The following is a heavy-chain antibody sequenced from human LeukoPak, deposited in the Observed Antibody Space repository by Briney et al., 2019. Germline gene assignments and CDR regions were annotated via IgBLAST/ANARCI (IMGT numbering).Heavy chain of an antibody. V-gene: IGHV1-18*01. Sequence: PSVKVSCKASGYTFTSYGISWVRQAPGQGLEWMGWISAYNGNTNYAQKLQGRVTMTTDTSTSTAYMELRSLRSDDTAVYYCARDSHYYDSSGYYDQDYWGQGTLVTVSS. CDR3: ARDSHYYDSSGYYDQDY. D-gene: IGHD3-22*01. J-gene: IGHJ4*02. CDR2: ISAYNGNT. CDR1: GYTFTSYG.